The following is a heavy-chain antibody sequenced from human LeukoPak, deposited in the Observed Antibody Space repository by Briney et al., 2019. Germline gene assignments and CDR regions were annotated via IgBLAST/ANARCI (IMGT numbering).Heavy chain of an antibody. CDR1: GYSFTSYW. V-gene: IGHV5-10-1*01. Sequence: KRGESLKISCKGSGYSFTSYWISWVRQMPGKGQEWMGRIDPSDSYTNYSPSFQGHVTISADKSISTAYLQWSSLKASDTAMYYCARQAGSGSYYDYWGQGTLVTVSS. CDR2: IDPSDSYT. CDR3: ARQAGSGSYYDY. J-gene: IGHJ4*02. D-gene: IGHD3-10*01.